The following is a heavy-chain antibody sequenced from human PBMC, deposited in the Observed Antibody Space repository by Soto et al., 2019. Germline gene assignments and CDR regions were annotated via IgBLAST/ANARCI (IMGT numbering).Heavy chain of an antibody. V-gene: IGHV1-18*01. CDR3: ARVGNDFWSGYYYRTIYNSFDP. CDR1: GYTFTSYG. J-gene: IGHJ5*02. CDR2: ISAYNGNT. Sequence: ASVKVSCKASGYTFTSYGISWVRQAPGQGLEWMGWISAYNGNTNYAQKLQGRVTMTTDTSTSTAYMDLRSLRSDDTAVYYCARVGNDFWSGYYYRTIYNSFDPWGQGTLVTVSS. D-gene: IGHD3-3*01.